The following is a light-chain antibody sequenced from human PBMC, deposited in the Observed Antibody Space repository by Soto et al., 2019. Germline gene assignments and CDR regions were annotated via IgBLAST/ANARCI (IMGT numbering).Light chain of an antibody. V-gene: IGKV3-20*01. CDR2: GAS. CDR1: QSVSSNF. CDR3: YQYDTSPWT. J-gene: IGKJ1*01. Sequence: IVLTQSPGTLSLSPGERATLSCRASQSVSSNFLAWYQQKPGQAPRLLIYGASSRAIGIPDRFSGSGSGTDFTLTISRRETEDFAVYYCYQYDTSPWTFGQGNKVEIQ.